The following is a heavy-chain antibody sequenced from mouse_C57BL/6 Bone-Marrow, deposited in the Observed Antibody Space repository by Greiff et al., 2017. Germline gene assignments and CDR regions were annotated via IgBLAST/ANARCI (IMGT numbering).Heavy chain of an antibody. J-gene: IGHJ3*01. CDR2: ISNGGGST. CDR3: ARGEAYYSNPAWFAY. Sequence: EVKLMESGGGLVQPGGSLKLSCAASGFTFSDYYMYWVRQTPEKRLEWVAYISNGGGSTYYPDTVKGRFTISRDNAKNTLYLQMSRLKSEDTAMYYCARGEAYYSNPAWFAYWGQGTLVTVSA. CDR1: GFTFSDYY. V-gene: IGHV5-12*01. D-gene: IGHD2-5*01.